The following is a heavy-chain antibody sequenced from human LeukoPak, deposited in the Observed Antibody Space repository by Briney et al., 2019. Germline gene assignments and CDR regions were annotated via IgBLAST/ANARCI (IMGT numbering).Heavy chain of an antibody. CDR2: ISGSGGST. CDR1: GFTFSSYA. D-gene: IGHD2-2*01. Sequence: PGGSLRLSCAASGFTFSSYAMSWVRQAPGKGLEWVSAISGSGGSTYYADSVKGRFTISGDNSKNTLYLQMNSLRAEDTAVYYCAKVGLLGVVPAAMLIDYWGQGTLVTVSS. J-gene: IGHJ4*02. V-gene: IGHV3-23*01. CDR3: AKVGLLGVVPAAMLIDY.